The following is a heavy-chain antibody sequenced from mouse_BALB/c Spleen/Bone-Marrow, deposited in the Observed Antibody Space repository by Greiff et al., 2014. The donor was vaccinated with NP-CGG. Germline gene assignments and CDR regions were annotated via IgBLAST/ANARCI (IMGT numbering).Heavy chain of an antibody. V-gene: IGHV1-69*01. J-gene: IGHJ1*01. CDR2: IDTSDSYT. Sequence: VQLQQSGAELVMPGASVKMSCKASGYTITDYWMHWVKQRPGQGLEWIGAIDTSDSYTSYNQKFKGKATLTVDESSSTAYMQLSSLTSEDSAVYYCARGTGWYFDVWGAGTTVTVSS. CDR3: ARGTGWYFDV. CDR1: GYTITDYW. D-gene: IGHD4-1*01.